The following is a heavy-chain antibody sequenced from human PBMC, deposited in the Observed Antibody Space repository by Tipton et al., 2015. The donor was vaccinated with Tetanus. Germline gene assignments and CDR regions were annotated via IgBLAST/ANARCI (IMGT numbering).Heavy chain of an antibody. D-gene: IGHD4-17*01. CDR3: AKNYGDSDYYYYGMDV. CDR1: GFTFSSYA. V-gene: IGHV3-23*01. Sequence: SLRLSCSASGFTFSSYAMSWVRQAPGKGLGWVSTISGSGDTTYYADSVKGRFTISRDNSKNTLYLQMNSLRAEDTAVYYCAKNYGDSDYYYYGMDVWGQGTTVTVSS. J-gene: IGHJ6*02. CDR2: ISGSGDTT.